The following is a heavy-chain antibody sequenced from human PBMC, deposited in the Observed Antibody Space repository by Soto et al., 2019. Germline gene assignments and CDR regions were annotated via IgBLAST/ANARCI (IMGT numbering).Heavy chain of an antibody. J-gene: IGHJ4*02. Sequence: GGSLRLSCAASGFTFSSYAMSWVRQAPGKGLEWVSAISGSGGSTYYADSVKGRFTISRDNSKNTLYLQMNSLRAEDTAVYYCAKDVVPAAAADNYFDYWGQGTLVTVSS. D-gene: IGHD2-2*01. CDR2: ISGSGGST. V-gene: IGHV3-23*01. CDR3: AKDVVPAAAADNYFDY. CDR1: GFTFSSYA.